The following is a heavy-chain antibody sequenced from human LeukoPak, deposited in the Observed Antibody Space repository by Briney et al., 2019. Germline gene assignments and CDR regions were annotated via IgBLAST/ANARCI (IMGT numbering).Heavy chain of an antibody. CDR2: IYYSGST. CDR1: GGSISSYY. CDR3: ARDRVTYFDY. Sequence: SETLSLXCTVSGGSISSYYWSWIRQPPGKGLEWIGYIYYSGSTNYNPSLKSRVTISVDTSKNQFSLKLSSVTAADTAVYYCARDRVTYFDYWGQGTLVTVSS. J-gene: IGHJ4*02. D-gene: IGHD5-18*01. V-gene: IGHV4-59*01.